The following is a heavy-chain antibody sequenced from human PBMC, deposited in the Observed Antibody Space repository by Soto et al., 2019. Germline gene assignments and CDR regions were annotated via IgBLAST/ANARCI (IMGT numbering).Heavy chain of an antibody. J-gene: IGHJ5*02. CDR2: IYYSGST. Sequence: QVQLQESGPGLVKPSETLSLTCTVSGGSISSYYWSWIRQPPGKGLEWIGYIYYSGSTNYNPSLKSRVTISVDTSKNQFSLKLGSVTAADTAVYYCARRRGSSSLGYWFDPWGQGTLVTVSS. D-gene: IGHD6-6*01. V-gene: IGHV4-59*08. CDR3: ARRRGSSSLGYWFDP. CDR1: GGSISSYY.